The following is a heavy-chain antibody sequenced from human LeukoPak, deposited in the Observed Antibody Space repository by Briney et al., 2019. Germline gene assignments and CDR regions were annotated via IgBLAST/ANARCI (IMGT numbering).Heavy chain of an antibody. CDR1: GFTITNYW. CDR3: VVIVLG. J-gene: IGHJ4*02. Sequence: GGSLRLSCAASGFTITNYWMHWVRQAPGQGLVWVSRISSDGTTTNYADSVRGRFTISRDNAKNMLYLQMNSLRAEDAAIYYCVVIVLGWGQGTLVTVSS. D-gene: IGHD2-8*02. V-gene: IGHV3-74*01. CDR2: ISSDGTTT.